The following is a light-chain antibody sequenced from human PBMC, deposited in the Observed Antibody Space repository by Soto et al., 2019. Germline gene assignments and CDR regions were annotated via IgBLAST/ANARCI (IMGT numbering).Light chain of an antibody. Sequence: DIQMTQSPSTLSASVGDRVTITCRASESISSWLAWYQHKPGKASKLLIYKASTLESGVPSNFSGSGSGTEFSLTISSLQPEDFATYYCQQYNAYPWTFGQGTKVDIK. CDR1: ESISSW. CDR2: KAS. J-gene: IGKJ1*01. V-gene: IGKV1-5*03. CDR3: QQYNAYPWT.